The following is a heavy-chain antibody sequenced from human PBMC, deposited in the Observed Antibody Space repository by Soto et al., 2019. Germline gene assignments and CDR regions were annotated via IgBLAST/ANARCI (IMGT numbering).Heavy chain of an antibody. CDR2: ISWNGDNT. Sequence: EVQLAESGGGVARPGGSRRLSCAASGIAFGDYGITWVRRVPGKGLEWVAGISWNGDNTGYADFAKGRFTISRDNSKKSLLLEMNSLRVEDTAFYYCARGEYTSRRGFDVWGQGTPVTVSS. D-gene: IGHD6-6*01. CDR3: ARGEYTSRRGFDV. J-gene: IGHJ6*02. V-gene: IGHV3-20*04. CDR1: GIAFGDYG.